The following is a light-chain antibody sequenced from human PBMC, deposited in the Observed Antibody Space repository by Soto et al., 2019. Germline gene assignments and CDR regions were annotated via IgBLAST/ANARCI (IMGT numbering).Light chain of an antibody. CDR2: DAS. CDR1: QSVNGH. Sequence: IVLTQSPATLPLSPGQTATLSCGASQSVNGHLAWYQQKPGLAPRLLIYDASSRATGIPDRFSGGGSGTDFTLTISRLEPADFAVYYCQQYRGSPYTFGQGTKLEI. V-gene: IGKV3D-20*01. J-gene: IGKJ2*01. CDR3: QQYRGSPYT.